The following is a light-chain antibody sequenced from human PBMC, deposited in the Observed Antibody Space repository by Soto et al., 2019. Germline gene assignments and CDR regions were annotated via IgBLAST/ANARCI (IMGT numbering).Light chain of an antibody. J-gene: IGKJ4*01. Sequence: EIVLTQSPGTLSLSPGERATLSCRASQTISSNYLAWYQQKPGQAPRLLIYDASSRTTGIPDRFSGSGSGIDFTLTISRLEPEDFTVYYCQQYRSSPLTLGGGTKMEIK. V-gene: IGKV3-20*01. CDR1: QTISSNY. CDR2: DAS. CDR3: QQYRSSPLT.